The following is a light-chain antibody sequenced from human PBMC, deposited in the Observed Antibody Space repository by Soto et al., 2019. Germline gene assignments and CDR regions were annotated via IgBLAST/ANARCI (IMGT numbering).Light chain of an antibody. J-gene: IGLJ1*01. CDR3: RSYAATRNV. CDR1: SSNIGGNS. V-gene: IGLV1-51*01. CDR2: DDN. Sequence: QSVLTQPPSVSAAPGQKVTISCSGGSSNIGGNSVSWYQQLPGTAPKLLMYDDNKRPSGIPDRFSGSRSGTSATLGITGFQAGYEADYHCRSYAATRNVSGPGPKVT.